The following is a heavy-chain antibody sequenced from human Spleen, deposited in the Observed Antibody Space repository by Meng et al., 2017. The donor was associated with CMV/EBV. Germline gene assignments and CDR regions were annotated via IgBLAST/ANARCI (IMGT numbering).Heavy chain of an antibody. CDR2: IFSSGTT. D-gene: IGHD4-23*01. CDR3: ARSVYGGNPFDY. V-gene: IGHV4-39*01. CDR1: TNSFLRRSFY. Sequence: STNSFLRRSFYWGWVRQPPGKGLEWVGHIFSSGTTYYNASLRGRVTISVDTSKNQFSLRLSSVTAADTAVYYCARSVYGGNPFDYWGQGTLVTVSS. J-gene: IGHJ4*02.